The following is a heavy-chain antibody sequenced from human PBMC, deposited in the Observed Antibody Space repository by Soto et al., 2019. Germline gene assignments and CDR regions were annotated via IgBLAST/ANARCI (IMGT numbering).Heavy chain of an antibody. J-gene: IGHJ3*01. D-gene: IGHD2-2*03. CDR3: ARHGFHRDALDL. V-gene: IGHV3-7*03. CDR2: IKQDGGET. CDR1: GFSFTNHW. Sequence: EMQLEESGGGLVQPGGSRRLSCEASGFSFTNHWMSWVRQAPGKGLEWLANIKQDGGETYYLESVKGRFSISRDNAKDSVYLQRSGLRAEDTAVYYCARHGFHRDALDLWGQGTLVTVSS.